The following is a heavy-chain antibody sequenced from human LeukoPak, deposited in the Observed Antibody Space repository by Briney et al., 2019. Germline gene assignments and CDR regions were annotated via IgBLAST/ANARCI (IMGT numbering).Heavy chain of an antibody. CDR3: AREAVYYSDGESQRHGVSDF. J-gene: IGHJ4*02. V-gene: IGHV4-30-4*07. Sequence: SETLSLTCAVSGDSISSGGYLWTWVRQPPGRGLEWIGNIYFSGRTDYNPSLKSRVTLSLNLSKNQFSLQLNSLTAADTAVYYCAREAVYYSDGESQRHGVSDFWGLGRQVSVSS. D-gene: IGHD3-22*01. CDR2: IYFSGRT. CDR1: GDSISSGGYL.